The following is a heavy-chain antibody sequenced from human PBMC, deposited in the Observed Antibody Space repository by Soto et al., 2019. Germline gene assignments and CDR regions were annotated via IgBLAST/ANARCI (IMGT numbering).Heavy chain of an antibody. CDR1: GFTISTHS. J-gene: IGHJ4*02. D-gene: IGHD5-18*01. CDR2: ISSSGSTI. V-gene: IGHV3-48*02. Sequence: EVQLVESGGGLVQPGGSLRLSCAASGFTISTHSMNWVRQAPGKGLEWVSYISSSGSTIFYADSVKGRFTVSRDNAKNSLYLQINNLRDEDTAVYYCARDTTMSVWGLGTLVAVSS. CDR3: ARDTTMSV.